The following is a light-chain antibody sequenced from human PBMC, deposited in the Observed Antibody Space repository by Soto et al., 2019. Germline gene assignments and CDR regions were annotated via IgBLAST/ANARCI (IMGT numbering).Light chain of an antibody. Sequence: QSVLTQTPSVSGPPGQGVTISCSGSSSNIGSNYVYWYQQLPGAAPKLLIYNNNQRPSGVPDRFSGSKSATSASLALSGLRSEDEADYYCAAWDDSLRGYVFGTGTKLTVL. CDR1: SSNIGSNY. CDR2: NNN. CDR3: AAWDDSLRGYV. J-gene: IGLJ1*01. V-gene: IGLV1-47*02.